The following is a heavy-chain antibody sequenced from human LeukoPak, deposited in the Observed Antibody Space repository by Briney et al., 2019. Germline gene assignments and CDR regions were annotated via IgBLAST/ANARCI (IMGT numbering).Heavy chain of an antibody. V-gene: IGHV4-39*07. Sequence: SETLSLTCTVSGGSISSSSYYWGWIRQPPGKGLEWIGSIYYSGSTYYNPSLKSRVTISVDTSKNQFSLKLSSVTAADTAVYYCAREPNYYDKFWFDPWGQGTLVTVSS. CDR2: IYYSGST. CDR3: AREPNYYDKFWFDP. D-gene: IGHD3-9*01. J-gene: IGHJ5*02. CDR1: GGSISSSSYY.